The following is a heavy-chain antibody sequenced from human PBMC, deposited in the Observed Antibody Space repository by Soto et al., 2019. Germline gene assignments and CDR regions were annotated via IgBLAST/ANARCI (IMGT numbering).Heavy chain of an antibody. CDR3: ARDMGSGSYSSWYFDL. CDR1: GDSISSGDYY. V-gene: IGHV4-31*03. Sequence: QVQLQESGPGLVKPSQTLSLTCIVSGDSISSGDYYWSWIRQHPGKGLEWIGYMYNSEDTYYNPSLKSRVTMSVPPSKNQFSMKRSAVTAADTAVYYCARDMGSGSYSSWYFDLWGRGTLVTVSS. J-gene: IGHJ2*01. D-gene: IGHD3-10*01. CDR2: MYNSEDT.